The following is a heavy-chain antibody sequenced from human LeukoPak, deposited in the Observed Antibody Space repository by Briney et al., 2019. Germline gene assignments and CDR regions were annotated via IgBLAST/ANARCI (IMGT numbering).Heavy chain of an antibody. Sequence: GGSLRLSCAASGFTFSSYWMHWVRQAPGKGLAWVSRVSSDGSSTSYADSVKGRFTISRDNAKNTLYLQMNSLRAEDTAVYYCASGYYDSSNAFHIWGQGTMVTVSS. CDR1: GFTFSSYW. J-gene: IGHJ3*02. CDR2: VSSDGSST. CDR3: ASGYYDSSNAFHI. V-gene: IGHV3-74*01. D-gene: IGHD3-22*01.